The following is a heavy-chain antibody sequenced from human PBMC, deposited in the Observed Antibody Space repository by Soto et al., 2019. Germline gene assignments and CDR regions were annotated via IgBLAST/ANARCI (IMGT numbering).Heavy chain of an antibody. J-gene: IGHJ6*03. CDR2: MNPNSGNT. V-gene: IGHV1-8*01. Sequence: ASVKVSFKTSGYTFTNNDINWVRQATGQGLEWMGWMNPNSGNTGYAQKFQGRVTMTRNTSINTAYMELSSLKSEDTAVYYCARGLAGPYYYYYMDVWGKGTTVTVSS. CDR3: ARGLAGPYYYYYMDV. CDR1: GYTFTNND.